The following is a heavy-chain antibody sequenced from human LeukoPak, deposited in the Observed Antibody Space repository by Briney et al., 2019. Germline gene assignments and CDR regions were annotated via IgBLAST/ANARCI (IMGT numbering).Heavy chain of an antibody. V-gene: IGHV4-59*01. CDR3: ARVLLSSGYST. D-gene: IGHD3-22*01. CDR2: VYYSGIT. J-gene: IGHJ5*02. CDR1: GASISGYY. Sequence: SETLSLTCSVSGASISGYYYNWIRQPPGKGLEWIGYVYYSGITNFNPSLKRRVTMSVDTSKNQFSLNMRSVTAADTAVYYCARVLLSSGYSTWGQGTLVTVSS.